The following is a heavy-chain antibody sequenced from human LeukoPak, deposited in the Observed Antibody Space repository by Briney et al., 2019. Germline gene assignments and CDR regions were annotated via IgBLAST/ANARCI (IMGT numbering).Heavy chain of an antibody. Sequence: GGSLRLSCAASGLSVSRYYMTWVRQAPGKGLEWVSVIYSGGNTYYSDSVKSRFTISRDNSKSTVYLQMNNLRAEDTAVYYCARVEAPAEYYYYGMDVWGQGTTVTVSS. CDR1: GLSVSRYY. CDR2: IYSGGNT. D-gene: IGHD3-16*01. V-gene: IGHV3-66*01. J-gene: IGHJ6*02. CDR3: ARVEAPAEYYYYGMDV.